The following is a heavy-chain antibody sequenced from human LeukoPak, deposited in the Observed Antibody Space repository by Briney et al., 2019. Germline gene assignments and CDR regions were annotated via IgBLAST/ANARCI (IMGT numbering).Heavy chain of an antibody. Sequence: GGSLRLSCAASGFIFRNHAMNWVRQAPGRGREWVSGVSASGGSTFNTDSVKGRFSISRDNSKNTLYLEMNSLRPEDTALYYCAKSLGNQGVIDYWGQGTLVTVSS. J-gene: IGHJ4*02. V-gene: IGHV3-23*01. CDR3: AKSLGNQGVIDY. CDR2: VSASGGST. CDR1: GFIFRNHA. D-gene: IGHD3-10*01.